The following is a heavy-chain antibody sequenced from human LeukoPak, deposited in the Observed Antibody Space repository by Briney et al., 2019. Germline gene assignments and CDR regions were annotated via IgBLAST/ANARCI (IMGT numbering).Heavy chain of an antibody. CDR3: AKDRQAMVRGVMMNY. V-gene: IGHV3-30*18. J-gene: IGHJ4*02. Sequence: GGSLRLSCAASGFTFSSYGMHWVRQAPGKGLEWVAVISYDGSNKYYADSVKGRFTISRDNSKNTLYLQMNSLGAEDTAVYYCAKDRQAMVRGVMMNYWGQGTLVTVSS. D-gene: IGHD3-10*01. CDR2: ISYDGSNK. CDR1: GFTFSSYG.